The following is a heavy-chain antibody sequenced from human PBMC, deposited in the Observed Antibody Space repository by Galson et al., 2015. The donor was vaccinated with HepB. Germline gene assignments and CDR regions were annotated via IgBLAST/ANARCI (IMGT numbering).Heavy chain of an antibody. Sequence: SLRLSCAAFGFTFSTYWMYWVRQTPGRGLVWLSCIHSDGSKIGYADSVKGRFTISRDNAKNTLYLQMNSLRVEDTAVYYCARGGFGSGTDFWGQGTLVTVSS. CDR2: IHSDGSKI. J-gene: IGHJ4*02. CDR3: ARGGFGSGTDF. D-gene: IGHD1-14*01. V-gene: IGHV3-74*01. CDR1: GFTFSTYW.